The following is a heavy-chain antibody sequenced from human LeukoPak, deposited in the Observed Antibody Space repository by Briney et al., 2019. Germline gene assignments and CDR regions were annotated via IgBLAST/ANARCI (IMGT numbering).Heavy chain of an antibody. Sequence: GGSLRLSCAASGFTFNICAMSWVRQAPGKGLEWVSSIGSTDIYYADSVKGRFTVSRDNSKNTLYLHLNSLRAEDSAVYYCAKDATPGNSIWDYFAFWSQGTVVTVSS. J-gene: IGHJ4*02. D-gene: IGHD1-7*01. CDR3: AKDATPGNSIWDYFAF. V-gene: IGHV3-23*01. CDR2: IGSTDI. CDR1: GFTFNICA.